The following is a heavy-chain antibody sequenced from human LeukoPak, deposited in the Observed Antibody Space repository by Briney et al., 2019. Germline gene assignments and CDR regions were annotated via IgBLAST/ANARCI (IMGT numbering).Heavy chain of an antibody. J-gene: IGHJ4*02. CDR2: ISAYNGNT. Sequence: ASVTVSCKASGYTFTNYGITWVRQAPGQGLEWVGWISAYNGNTNYAQKLQGRVTMTTDTSTSTAYMELRNLRSDDTAVYYCARDRASGIYCLDYWGQGTLVTVSS. D-gene: IGHD1-26*01. CDR1: GYTFTNYG. V-gene: IGHV1-18*01. CDR3: ARDRASGIYCLDY.